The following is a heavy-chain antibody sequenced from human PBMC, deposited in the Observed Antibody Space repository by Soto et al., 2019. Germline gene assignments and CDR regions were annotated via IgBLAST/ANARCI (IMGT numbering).Heavy chain of an antibody. CDR3: ARDPNDGYDFAGWFYFDS. V-gene: IGHV6-1*01. CDR1: GGSVSSNSAA. D-gene: IGHD5-12*01. J-gene: IGHJ4*01. Sequence: SQTLSLTCAISGGSVSSNSAAWNWIRQSPSRGLEWLGRTYYRSKWYNDYAVSVKSRITINPDTSKNQFSLQLNSVTPEDTAVYYCARDPNDGYDFAGWFYFDSWRQRSLVDVAS. CDR2: TYYRSKWYN.